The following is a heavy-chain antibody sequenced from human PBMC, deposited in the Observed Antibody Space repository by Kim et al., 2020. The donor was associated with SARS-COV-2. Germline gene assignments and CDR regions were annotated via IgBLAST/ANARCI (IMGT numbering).Heavy chain of an antibody. Sequence: GGSLRLSCAASGFIVSSNFMSWVRQAPGKGLEWVSVIYGGHSTYYADSVKGRFTISRDNSKNTLYLQMNSLRAEDTAVYYCARWIAATGPRYYGMDVWGQGTTVTVSS. D-gene: IGHD6-13*01. CDR3: ARWIAATGPRYYGMDV. J-gene: IGHJ6*02. V-gene: IGHV3-66*02. CDR1: GFIVSSNF. CDR2: IYGGHST.